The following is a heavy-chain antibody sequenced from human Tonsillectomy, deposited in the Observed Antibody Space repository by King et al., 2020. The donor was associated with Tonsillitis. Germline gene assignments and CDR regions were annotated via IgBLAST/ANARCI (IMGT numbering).Heavy chain of an antibody. CDR3: ARDRHQGSTKFDY. D-gene: IGHD2-8*01. J-gene: IGHJ4*02. V-gene: IGHV4-4*07. CDR1: GYSISGYY. CDR2: IYCNENT. Sequence: QLQESVPGLVKPSETLSLTCTVSGYSISGYYWTLIRQPAGEGLDWIGRIYCNENTDYNPSLKSRVTLSIDTSKNQFSLRLTSVTAADTAVYYCARDRHQGSTKFDYWGPGTLVTVSS.